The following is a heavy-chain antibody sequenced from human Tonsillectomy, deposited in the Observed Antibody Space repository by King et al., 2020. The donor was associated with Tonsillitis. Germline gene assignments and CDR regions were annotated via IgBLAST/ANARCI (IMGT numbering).Heavy chain of an antibody. J-gene: IGHJ3*02. CDR3: AKDHYDILTGPDNAFDI. CDR2: ISCSGGST. Sequence: VQLVESGGGLVQPGGSLRLSCAASGFTFSSYAMSWVRQAPGQGLEWVSAISCSGGSTYYADSVKGRFTISRDNSKNTLYLQMNSLRAEDTAVYYCAKDHYDILTGPDNAFDIWGQGTMVTVSS. V-gene: IGHV3-23*04. D-gene: IGHD3-9*01. CDR1: GFTFSSYA.